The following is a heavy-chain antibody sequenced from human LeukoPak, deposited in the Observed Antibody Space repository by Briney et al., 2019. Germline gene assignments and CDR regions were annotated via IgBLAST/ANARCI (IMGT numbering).Heavy chain of an antibody. J-gene: IGHJ4*02. CDR1: GFTFSASW. CDR3: ARDPRWNFDY. Sequence: RGSLRLSCEASGFTFSASWVIWVRQVPGKGLEWVAKINPDGSEKSYVESVKGRFTISRDNAKNSLYLQMNSLRVEDTAVYYCARDPRWNFDYRGQGTLVTVSS. V-gene: IGHV3-7*04. D-gene: IGHD3-16*02. CDR2: INPDGSEK.